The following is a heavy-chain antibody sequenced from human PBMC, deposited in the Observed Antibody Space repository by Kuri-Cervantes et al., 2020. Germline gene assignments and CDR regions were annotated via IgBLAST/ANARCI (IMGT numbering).Heavy chain of an antibody. CDR3: AKSSGDYYYYGMDV. CDR2: ISYDGSNK. CDR1: GFTFSSYG. V-gene: IGHV3-30*18. Sequence: GGSLRLSCAASGFTFSSYGIHWVRQAPGKGLEWVAVISYDGSNKYYADSVKGRFTISRDNSKNTLYLQMNSLRAEDTAVYYCAKSSGDYYYYGMDVWGQGTTVTVSS. D-gene: IGHD4-17*01. J-gene: IGHJ6*02.